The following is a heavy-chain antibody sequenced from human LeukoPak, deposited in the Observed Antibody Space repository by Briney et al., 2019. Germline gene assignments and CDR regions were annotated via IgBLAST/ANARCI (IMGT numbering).Heavy chain of an antibody. Sequence: SATLSLTCAVSGGSISSHYWSWIRRPPGKGLEGSGYIYYSGSTNYNPSLKSRVTISVDTSKNQFSLKLSSVTAADTAVYYCARDQYGSSYGGFDPWGQGTLVTVSS. V-gene: IGHV4-59*11. J-gene: IGHJ5*02. D-gene: IGHD6-13*01. CDR3: ARDQYGSSYGGFDP. CDR2: IYYSGST. CDR1: GGSISSHY.